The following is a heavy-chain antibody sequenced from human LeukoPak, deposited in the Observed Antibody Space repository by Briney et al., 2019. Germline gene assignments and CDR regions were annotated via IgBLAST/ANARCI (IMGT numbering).Heavy chain of an antibody. D-gene: IGHD4-17*01. CDR3: ARQGDYGDFYFDY. CDR2: IYYSGST. J-gene: IGHJ4*02. V-gene: IGHV4-39*01. Sequence: SETLSLTCTVSGGPISSSSYYWGWIRQPPGKGLEWIGSIYYSGSTYYNPSLKSRVTISVDTSKNQFSLKLSSVTAADTAVYYCARQGDYGDFYFDYWGQGTLVTVPS. CDR1: GGPISSSSYY.